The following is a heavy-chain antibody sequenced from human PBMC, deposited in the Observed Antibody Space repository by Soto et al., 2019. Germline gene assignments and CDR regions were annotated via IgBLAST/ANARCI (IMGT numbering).Heavy chain of an antibody. CDR2: IYYSGST. CDR1: GGSISSSSYY. J-gene: IGHJ6*02. D-gene: IGHD4-17*01. Sequence: QLQLQESGPGLVKPSETLSLTCTVSGGSISSSSYYWGWIRQPPGKGLEWIGSIYYSGSTYYNPSLKSRVTISVDTSKNQFSLKLSSVTAADTAVYYCASSRVSRIRWRGFDGMDVWGQGTTVTVSS. V-gene: IGHV4-39*01. CDR3: ASSRVSRIRWRGFDGMDV.